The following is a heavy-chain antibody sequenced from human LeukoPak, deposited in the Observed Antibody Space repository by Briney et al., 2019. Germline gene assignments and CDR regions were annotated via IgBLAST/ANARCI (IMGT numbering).Heavy chain of an antibody. CDR3: ARDGVMATIGYYFDC. J-gene: IGHJ4*02. V-gene: IGHV1-69*13. Sequence: ASVKVSCKASGGTFSSYAISWVRQAPGQGLEWMGGIIPIFGTANYAQKFQGRVTITADESTSTAYMELSSLRSEDTAVYYCARDGVMATIGYYFDCWGQGTLVTVSS. CDR1: GGTFSSYA. D-gene: IGHD5-24*01. CDR2: IIPIFGTA.